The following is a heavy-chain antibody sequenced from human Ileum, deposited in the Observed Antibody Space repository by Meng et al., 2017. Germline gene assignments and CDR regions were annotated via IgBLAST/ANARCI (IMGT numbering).Heavy chain of an antibody. V-gene: IGHV5-51*01. CDR2: IYPGDSDT. Sequence: GGSLRLSCKGSGYSFTSYWIGWVRQMPGKGLEWMGIIYPGDSDTRYSPSFQGQVTISADKSISTAYLQWSSLKASDTAMYYCARLKEGDGSGFDYWGQGTLVTVSS. D-gene: IGHD3-10*01. J-gene: IGHJ4*02. CDR3: ARLKEGDGSGFDY. CDR1: GYSFTSYW.